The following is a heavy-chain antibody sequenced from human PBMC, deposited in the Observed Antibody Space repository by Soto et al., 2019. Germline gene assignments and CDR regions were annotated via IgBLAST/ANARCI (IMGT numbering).Heavy chain of an antibody. CDR3: ARPQGYSYEGTDNWFDP. CDR1: GYSFTSYW. Sequence: HGESLKISCKGSGYSFTSYWISWVRQMPGKGLEWMGRIDPSDSYTNYSPSFQGHVTISADKSISTAYLQWSSLKASDTAMYYCARPQGYSYEGTDNWFDPWGQGTLVTVSS. CDR2: IDPSDSYT. J-gene: IGHJ5*02. D-gene: IGHD5-18*01. V-gene: IGHV5-10-1*01.